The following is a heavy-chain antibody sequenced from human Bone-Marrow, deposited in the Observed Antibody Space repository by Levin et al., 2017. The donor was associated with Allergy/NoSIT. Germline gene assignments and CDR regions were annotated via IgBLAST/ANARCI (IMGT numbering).Heavy chain of an antibody. CDR3: GTDVGIAVADRNY. CDR2: IEKDGNEM. D-gene: IGHD6-19*01. Sequence: GESLKISCAASGFTFNLYWMNWIRQAPGKGLEWVANIEKDGNEMHYVDSVEGRFTISRDNAKNVFYLEMSSLRVEDTALYYCGTDVGIAVADRNYWGQRVLVTVAS. CDR1: GFTFNLYW. V-gene: IGHV3-7*01. J-gene: IGHJ4*02.